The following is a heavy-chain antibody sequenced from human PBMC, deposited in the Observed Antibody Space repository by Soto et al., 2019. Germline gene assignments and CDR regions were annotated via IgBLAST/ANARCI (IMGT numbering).Heavy chain of an antibody. V-gene: IGHV3-11*05. CDR1: GFTFSDYY. CDR3: AAMVRGVLPYYFDY. D-gene: IGHD3-10*01. J-gene: IGHJ4*02. CDR2: ISSSSSYT. Sequence: QVQLVESGGGLVKPGGSLRLSCAASGFTFSDYYMSWIRQAPGKGLAWVSYISSSSSYTNYADSVKGRFTISRDNAKNSLYLQMNSLRAEDTAVYYCAAMVRGVLPYYFDYWGQGTLVTVSS.